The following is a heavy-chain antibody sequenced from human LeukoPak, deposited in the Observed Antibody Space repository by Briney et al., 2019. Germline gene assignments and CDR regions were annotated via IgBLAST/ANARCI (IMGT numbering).Heavy chain of an antibody. CDR2: IYHSGST. Sequence: PSETLSLTCAVSGYSTSSGYYWGWIRQPPGKGLEWIGSIYHSGSTYYNPSLKSRLTISVDTSKNQFSLKLSSVTAADTAVYYCARLARGANGWFDPWGQGTLVTVSS. V-gene: IGHV4-38-2*01. J-gene: IGHJ5*02. CDR3: ARLARGANGWFDP. D-gene: IGHD1-26*01. CDR1: GYSTSSGYY.